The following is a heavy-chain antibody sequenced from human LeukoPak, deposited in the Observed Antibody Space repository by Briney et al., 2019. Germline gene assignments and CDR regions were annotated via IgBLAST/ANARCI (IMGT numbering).Heavy chain of an antibody. V-gene: IGHV4-30-4*01. J-gene: IGHJ4*02. D-gene: IGHD3-3*01. CDR1: GGSISSGDYF. CDR3: TRAYWIGFHFDS. Sequence: PSETLSLTCSVSGGSISSGDYFWTWIRQPPGKGLEYIGYIYYSGTTYYNPSLKSRITMSVDMSASQFSLRLTSVSAADTAVYYCTRAYWIGFHFDSWGQGILVSVSS. CDR2: IYYSGTT.